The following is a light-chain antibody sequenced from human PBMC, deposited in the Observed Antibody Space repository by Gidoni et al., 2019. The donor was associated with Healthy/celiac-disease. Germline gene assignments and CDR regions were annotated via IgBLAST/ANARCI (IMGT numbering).Light chain of an antibody. V-gene: IGKV1-39*01. CDR1: QSISSY. Sequence: DIQMSPSPSSLSASVGDRVTITCRASQSISSYLNWYQQKPGKAPKLLIYAASSLQSGVPSRFSGSGSGTDFTLTISSLQPEDFATYYCRQSYSTPLTFGGXTKVEIK. CDR3: RQSYSTPLT. CDR2: AAS. J-gene: IGKJ4*02.